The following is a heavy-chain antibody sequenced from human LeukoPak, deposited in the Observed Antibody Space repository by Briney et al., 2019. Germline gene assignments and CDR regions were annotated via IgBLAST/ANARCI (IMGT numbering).Heavy chain of an antibody. J-gene: IGHJ4*02. CDR2: ISWNRGSI. D-gene: IGHD3-10*01. CDR3: AKGAYGSGSYYLFDY. CDR1: GFTFDDYA. Sequence: GRSLRLSCAASGFTFDDYAMHWVRQAPGKGLEWVSGISWNRGSIGYADSVKGRFTIPRDNAKNSLYLQMSSLRAEDMALYYCAKGAYGSGSYYLFDYWGQGTLVTVSS. V-gene: IGHV3-9*03.